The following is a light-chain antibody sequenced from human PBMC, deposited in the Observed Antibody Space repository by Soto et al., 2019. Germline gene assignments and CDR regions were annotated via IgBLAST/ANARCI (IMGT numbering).Light chain of an antibody. Sequence: QSVLTQPPSASGSPGQSVTISCTGTSSDVGGYNYVSWYQQHPGKAPKLMIYEVSKRPSGVPDRFSGSKSGNMASLTVSGLQAEDEADYYCSSFAGSNIVIFGGGTKVTVL. CDR1: SSDVGGYNY. V-gene: IGLV2-8*01. J-gene: IGLJ2*01. CDR3: SSFAGSNIVI. CDR2: EVS.